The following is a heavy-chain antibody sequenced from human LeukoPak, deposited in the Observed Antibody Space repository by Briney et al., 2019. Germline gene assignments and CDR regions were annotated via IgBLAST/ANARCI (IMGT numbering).Heavy chain of an antibody. Sequence: GGSLKLSCIASGFTVSSTYMSWVRQAPGKGLEWVSVTYSGGSTYYADSVKGRCTISRDNSKNALYLQMNSLRGEDTAVYYCASGIRAFDNWGQGTLVTVSA. J-gene: IGHJ4*02. V-gene: IGHV3-66*01. CDR1: GFTVSSTY. CDR2: TYSGGST. D-gene: IGHD1-26*01. CDR3: ASGIRAFDN.